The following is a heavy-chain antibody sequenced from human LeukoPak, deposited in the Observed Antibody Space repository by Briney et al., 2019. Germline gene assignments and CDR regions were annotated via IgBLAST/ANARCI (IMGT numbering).Heavy chain of an antibody. CDR3: ARRSIPNSKFDP. CDR1: GGSISSGGYY. V-gene: IGHV4-39*01. J-gene: IGHJ5*02. D-gene: IGHD1-1*01. Sequence: SETLSLTCAVSGGSISSGGYYWGWIRQPPGKGLEWIGSIYYSGSTYYNPSLKSRVTISVDTSKNQFSLKLSSVTAADTAVYYCARRSIPNSKFDPWGQGTLVTVSS. CDR2: IYYSGST.